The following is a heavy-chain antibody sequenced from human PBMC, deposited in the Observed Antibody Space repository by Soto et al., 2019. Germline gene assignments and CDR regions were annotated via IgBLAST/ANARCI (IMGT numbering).Heavy chain of an antibody. CDR3: ARGSPGEGDRPPDY. D-gene: IGHD3-16*01. CDR1: GGTFSSYA. Sequence: SVKVSCKASGGTFSSYAISWVRQAPGQGLEWMGGIIPIFGTANYAQKFQGRVTITADKSTSTAYMELSSLRSEDTAVYYCARGSPGEGDRPPDYWGQGTLVSVSS. J-gene: IGHJ4*02. V-gene: IGHV1-69*06. CDR2: IIPIFGTA.